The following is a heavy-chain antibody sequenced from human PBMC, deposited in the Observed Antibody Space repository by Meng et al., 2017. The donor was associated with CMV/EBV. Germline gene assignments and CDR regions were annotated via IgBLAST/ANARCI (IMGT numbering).Heavy chain of an antibody. CDR2: MNPNSGNT. J-gene: IGHJ5*02. V-gene: IGHV1-8*03. Sequence: ASVKVSCKASGCTFTSYDINWVRQATGQGLEWMGWMNPNSGNTGYAQKFQGRVTITRNTSISTAYMELSSLRSEDTAVYYCARAVPARSWGNWFDPWGQGTLVTVSS. CDR1: GCTFTSYD. D-gene: IGHD2-2*01. CDR3: ARAVPARSWGNWFDP.